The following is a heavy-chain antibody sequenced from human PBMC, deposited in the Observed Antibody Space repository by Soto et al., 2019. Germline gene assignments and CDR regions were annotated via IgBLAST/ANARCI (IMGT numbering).Heavy chain of an antibody. CDR1: GFSLSTSGVG. Sequence: SGPTLGNPTQKQRLTCTLAGFSLSTSGVGVGWIRQPPGKALEWLALSYWNDDKRYSPSLKSRLTITKDTPPPHVFLTMPNLDPVDTATYYCAHSSDCPTFVCPSDYWGQGTLVTVSS. D-gene: IGHD2-8*01. CDR3: AHSSDCPTFVCPSDY. CDR2: SYWNDDK. V-gene: IGHV2-5*01. J-gene: IGHJ4*02.